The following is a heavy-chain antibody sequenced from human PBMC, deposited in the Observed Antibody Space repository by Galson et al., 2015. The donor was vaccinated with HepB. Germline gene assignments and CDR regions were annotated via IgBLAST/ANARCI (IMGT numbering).Heavy chain of an antibody. CDR3: ARSQDAYDAFDI. Sequence: SLRLSCAASGFTFSSYWMHWVRQAPGKGLVWVSRINTDGSTTTYADFVKGQFTISRDNGKNTLYLQMNSLRAEDTAVYYCARSQDAYDAFDIWGQGTMVTVSS. J-gene: IGHJ3*02. D-gene: IGHD3-16*01. CDR2: INTDGSTT. V-gene: IGHV3-74*01. CDR1: GFTFSSYW.